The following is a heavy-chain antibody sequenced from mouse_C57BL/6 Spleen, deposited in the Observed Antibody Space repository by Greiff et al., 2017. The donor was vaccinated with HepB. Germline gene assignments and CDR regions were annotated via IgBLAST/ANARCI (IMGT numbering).Heavy chain of an antibody. Sequence: VQLVESGAELVRPGTSVKVSCKASGYAFTNYLIEWVKQRPGPGLEWIGVINPGSGGTKYNEKFKGKATLTADKSSSTAYMQLSSLTSDDSAVYFCARDLGYFDYWGQGTTLTVSS. CDR3: ARDLGYFDY. D-gene: IGHD4-1*01. CDR1: GYAFTNYL. V-gene: IGHV1-54*01. J-gene: IGHJ2*01. CDR2: INPGSGGT.